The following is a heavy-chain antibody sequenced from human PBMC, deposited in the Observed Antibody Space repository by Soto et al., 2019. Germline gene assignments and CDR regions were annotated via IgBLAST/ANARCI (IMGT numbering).Heavy chain of an antibody. V-gene: IGHV1-46*03. CDR3: ARDGRGFSYGYLDAPPHRFDY. Sequence: GASVKVSCKASGYTFTSYYMHWVRQAPGQGLEWMGIINPSGGSTSYAQKLQGRVTMTRDTSTSTVYMELSSLRSEDTAVYYCARDGRGFSYGYLDAPPHRFDYWGQGTLVTVSS. J-gene: IGHJ4*02. CDR2: INPSGGST. D-gene: IGHD5-18*01. CDR1: GYTFTSYY.